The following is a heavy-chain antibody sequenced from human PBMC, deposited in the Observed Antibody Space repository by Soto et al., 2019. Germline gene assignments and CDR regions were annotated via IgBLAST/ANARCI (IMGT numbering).Heavy chain of an antibody. Sequence: QLQLQESGPGLVTPSETLSLNCTVSGGSISSSSYHWGWLRQPPGRGLERIGGIYYSGSTYYTQSLKIRVSISVDTAEHQFALKLGSVAVADTAAYYSARAGGNIEFVPSTTGHYIGIDVWGQGTTVTVSS. V-gene: IGHV4-39*01. CDR3: ARAGGNIEFVPSTTGHYIGIDV. D-gene: IGHD2-2*01. CDR1: GGSISSSSYH. CDR2: IYYSGST. J-gene: IGHJ6*02.